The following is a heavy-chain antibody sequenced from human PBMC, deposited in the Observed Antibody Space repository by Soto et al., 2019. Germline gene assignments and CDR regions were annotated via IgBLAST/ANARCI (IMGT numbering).Heavy chain of an antibody. D-gene: IGHD2-8*01. Sequence: PGGSLRLSCTGSGFTFSSSTMTWVRQGPGKGLEWVSSISSSSSYIYFADSLKGRFTISRDNAKNSLYLQMNRLRAEDTAVYYCARDIGEMYAVWGQGTQVTVSS. CDR3: ARDIGEMYAV. V-gene: IGHV3-21*06. CDR1: GFTFSSST. J-gene: IGHJ4*02. CDR2: ISSSSSYI.